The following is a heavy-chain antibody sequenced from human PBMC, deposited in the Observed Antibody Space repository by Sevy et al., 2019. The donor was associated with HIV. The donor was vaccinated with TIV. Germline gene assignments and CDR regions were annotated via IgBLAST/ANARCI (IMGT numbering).Heavy chain of an antibody. Sequence: GGSLRLSCAASGFTFKYHGMHWVRQAPGKGLEWLSLISIDGSNKYYADSVKGRFTISRDNAKNTVSVHMNSLRPEDTATYYCAKDGGHIDIDYWGQGILVTVSS. D-gene: IGHD2-15*01. CDR3: AKDGGHIDIDY. CDR1: GFTFKYHG. J-gene: IGHJ4*02. V-gene: IGHV3-30*18. CDR2: ISIDGSNK.